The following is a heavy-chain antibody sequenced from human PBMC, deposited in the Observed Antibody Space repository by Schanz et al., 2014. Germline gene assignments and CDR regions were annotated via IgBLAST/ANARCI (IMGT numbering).Heavy chain of an antibody. CDR1: GFTFSDHY. J-gene: IGHJ1*01. CDR2: VRNKNNRYTT. Sequence: EVQLVESGGGLVQPGGSLRLSCAASGFTFSDHYMDWVRQAPGKGLEWVGRVRNKNNRYTTEYAASVKGRFTISRDNSKNTLYLQMSSLRHEDSAVYYCVKDAYCAGDCFPAEYFQHWGQGTLVTVSS. D-gene: IGHD2-21*02. CDR3: VKDAYCAGDCFPAEYFQH. V-gene: IGHV3-72*01.